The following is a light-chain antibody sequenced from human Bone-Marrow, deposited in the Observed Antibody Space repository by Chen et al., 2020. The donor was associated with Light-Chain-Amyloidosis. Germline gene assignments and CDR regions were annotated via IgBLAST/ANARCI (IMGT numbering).Light chain of an antibody. V-gene: IGKV4-1*01. CDR2: WAS. CDR1: QSVLYSSNNNNY. Sequence: DIVMTQSPDSLAVSLGERATINCKSSQSVLYSSNNNNYLAWYQHKPGQPPKLLIYWASTRQFGVPARFIGSGSGTDFTLTISSLQAEDVAVYYCQQYYSTPITFGQGTRLEIK. J-gene: IGKJ5*01. CDR3: QQYYSTPIT.